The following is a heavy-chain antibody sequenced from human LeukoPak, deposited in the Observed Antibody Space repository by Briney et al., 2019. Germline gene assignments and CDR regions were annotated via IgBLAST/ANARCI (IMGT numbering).Heavy chain of an antibody. V-gene: IGHV4-34*01. D-gene: IGHD6-13*01. J-gene: IGHJ5*02. CDR1: GGSFSGYY. Sequence: SETLSLTCAVYGGSFSGYYWNWIRQPPGKGLEWIGEINHSGSTNYNPSLKSRVTISLDTSKNQFSLRLSSVTAADTAVYYCAKEVGIASAIVYFDPWGQGTLVTVSS. CDR2: INHSGST. CDR3: AKEVGIASAIVYFDP.